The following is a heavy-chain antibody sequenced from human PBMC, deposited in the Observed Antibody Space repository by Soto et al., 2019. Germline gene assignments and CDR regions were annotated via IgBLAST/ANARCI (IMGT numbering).Heavy chain of an antibody. V-gene: IGHV6-1*01. J-gene: IGHJ4*02. D-gene: IGHD3-22*01. CDR2: TYYRSKWYN. CDR3: ARDGTLYYDCSGYYFKSFSVFDY. CDR1: GDSVSSNSAA. Sequence: SQTLSLTCAISGDSVSSNSAAWNWIRQSPSRGLEWLGRTYYRSKWYNDYAVSVKSRITINPDTSKNQFSLQLNSVTPEDTAVYYCARDGTLYYDCSGYYFKSFSVFDYWGQGSLVTGS.